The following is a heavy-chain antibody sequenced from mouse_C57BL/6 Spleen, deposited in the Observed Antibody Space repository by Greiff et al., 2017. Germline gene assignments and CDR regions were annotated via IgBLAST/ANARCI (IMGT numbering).Heavy chain of an antibody. CDR3: ARSEVFGVYSPFDY. CDR2: INPNYGTT. Sequence: EVKLVESGPELVKPGASVKISCKASGYSFTDYNMNWVKQSNGKSLEWIGVINPNYGTTSYNQKFKGKATLTVDQSSSTAYMQLNSLTSEDSAVYYCARSEVFGVYSPFDYWGQGTTLTVSS. CDR1: GYSFTDYN. J-gene: IGHJ2*01. V-gene: IGHV1-39*01. D-gene: IGHD1-3*01.